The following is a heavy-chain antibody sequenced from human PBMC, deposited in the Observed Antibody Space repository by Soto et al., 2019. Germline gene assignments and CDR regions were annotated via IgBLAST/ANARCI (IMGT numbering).Heavy chain of an antibody. Sequence: QVQLVQSGAEVKKPGASVKVSCKASGYTFVAFDIAWVRQASGQGLEWVGWVNPDTGDTAYKREFQGRLSMTRDTSINSVYMELSRLTPDDKAMYFCGRQAGGASTPGDDYWGQGTLVTVSP. D-gene: IGHD2-15*01. V-gene: IGHV1-8*01. CDR1: GYTFVAFD. J-gene: IGHJ4*02. CDR2: VNPDTGDT. CDR3: GRQAGGASTPGDDY.